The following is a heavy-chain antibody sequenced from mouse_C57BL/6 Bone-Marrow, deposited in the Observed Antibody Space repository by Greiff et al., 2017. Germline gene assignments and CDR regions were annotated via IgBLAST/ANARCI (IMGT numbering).Heavy chain of an antibody. CDR2: INPSTGGT. V-gene: IGHV1-43*01. J-gene: IGHJ1*03. D-gene: IGHD1-1*01. Sequence: VQLKQSGPELVKPGASVKISCKASGYSFTGYYMHWVKQSSEKSLEWIGEINPSTGGTSYNQKFKGKATLTVDKSSSTAYMQLKSLTSEDSAVYYCARPYAVALQGYFDVWGTGTTVTVSS. CDR1: GYSFTGYY. CDR3: ARPYAVALQGYFDV.